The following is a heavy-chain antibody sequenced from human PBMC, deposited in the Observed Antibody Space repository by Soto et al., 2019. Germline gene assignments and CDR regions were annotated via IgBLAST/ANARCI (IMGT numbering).Heavy chain of an antibody. D-gene: IGHD6-13*01. J-gene: IGHJ4*02. CDR2: INPASGST. CDR1: GYTFTHYY. CDR3: ARDLAAGDY. Sequence: QVQLVQSGAEVKKPGASVKLSCRTSGYTFTHYYIHWVRQAPGQGLEWLAIINPASGSTNYAQDFQGSVTLTMDTSTTTVYMELSGLRAEDTAIFYCARDLAAGDYWGQGTLVTVSS. V-gene: IGHV1-46*01.